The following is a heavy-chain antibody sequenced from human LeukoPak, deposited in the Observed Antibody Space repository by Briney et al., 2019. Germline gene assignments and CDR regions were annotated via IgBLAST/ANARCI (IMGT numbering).Heavy chain of an antibody. CDR3: ARGTVTNDAFDI. J-gene: IGHJ3*02. Sequence: GGSLRLSYAASGFTFSSYSMNWVRQAPGKGLEWVSSISSSSSYIYYADSVKGRFTISRDNAKNSLYLQMNSLGAEDTAVYYCARGTVTNDAFDIWGQGTMVTVSS. D-gene: IGHD4-17*01. CDR2: ISSSSSYI. V-gene: IGHV3-21*01. CDR1: GFTFSSYS.